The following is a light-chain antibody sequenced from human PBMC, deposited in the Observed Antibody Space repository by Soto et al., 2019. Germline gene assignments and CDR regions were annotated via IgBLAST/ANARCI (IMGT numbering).Light chain of an antibody. J-gene: IGKJ5*01. Sequence: EIVLTQSPGTLSLSPGERATLSCRASQVLSNSYLAWYQQKLGQAPRLLIFGASSRATGIPDRFSGSGSGTDFTLTISRLEAEDFAVYFCQQYGSSPITFGQGTRLEMK. CDR2: GAS. V-gene: IGKV3-20*01. CDR1: QVLSNSY. CDR3: QQYGSSPIT.